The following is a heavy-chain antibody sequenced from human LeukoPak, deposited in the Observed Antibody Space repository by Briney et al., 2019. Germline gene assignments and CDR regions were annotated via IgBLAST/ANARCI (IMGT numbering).Heavy chain of an antibody. Sequence: SETLSLTCTFSGGSISSGGYYWSWIRQHPGKGLEWIGYIYYSGSTYYNPSLKSRVTISVDTSKNQFSLKLSSVTAADTAVYYCARLYYYGSGSPYGMDVWGQGTTVTVSS. CDR2: IYYSGST. CDR1: GGSISSGGYY. V-gene: IGHV4-31*03. CDR3: ARLYYYGSGSPYGMDV. J-gene: IGHJ6*02. D-gene: IGHD3-10*01.